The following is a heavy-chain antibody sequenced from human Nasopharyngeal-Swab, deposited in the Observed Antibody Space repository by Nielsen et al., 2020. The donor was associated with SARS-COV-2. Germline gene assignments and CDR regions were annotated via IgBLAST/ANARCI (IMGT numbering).Heavy chain of an antibody. V-gene: IGHV3-11*01. CDR1: GFTFSDYY. Sequence: GGSLRLSCAASGFTFSDYYMSWIRQAPGKGLEWVSYISSSGSTIYYADSVKGRFTISRDNAKNSLYLQMNSLRAEDTAVYYRARDYPIIYYYDSSGYLALDVWGKGTTVTVSS. CDR2: ISSSGSTI. CDR3: ARDYPIIYYYDSSGYLALDV. J-gene: IGHJ6*04. D-gene: IGHD3-22*01.